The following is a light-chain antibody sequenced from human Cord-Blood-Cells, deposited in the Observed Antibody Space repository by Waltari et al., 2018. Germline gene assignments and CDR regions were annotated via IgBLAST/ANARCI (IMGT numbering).Light chain of an antibody. J-gene: IGLJ2*01. CDR1: SSNIGAGYD. V-gene: IGLV1-40*01. Sequence: QSVLTQPPSVSGAPGQRVTISCTGSSSNIGAGYDVHWYQQLPGTAPKLLIYGNSNRPYGVPDRFSGSKAGTSASLAITGLQAEDEADYYCQSYDSSHVVFGGGTKLTVL. CDR2: GNS. CDR3: QSYDSSHVV.